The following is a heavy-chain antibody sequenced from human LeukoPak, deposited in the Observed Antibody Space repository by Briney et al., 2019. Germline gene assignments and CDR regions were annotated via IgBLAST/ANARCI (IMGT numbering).Heavy chain of an antibody. CDR3: AKGGSNNWSFDN. J-gene: IGHJ4*02. D-gene: IGHD1-1*01. CDR1: GFTFSNYG. CDR2: IRYDGRNK. Sequence: GGSLRLSCAAAGFTFSNYGMHWVRQAPGKGLQWVAYIRYDGRNKYSADSVKGRFTIYRDNSKSTLYLQMNSLRPEDTAVYYCAKGGSNNWSFDNWGQGTLVTVSS. V-gene: IGHV3-30*02.